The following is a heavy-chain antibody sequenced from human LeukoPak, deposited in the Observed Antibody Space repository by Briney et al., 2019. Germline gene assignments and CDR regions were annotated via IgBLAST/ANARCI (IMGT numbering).Heavy chain of an antibody. Sequence: GASVKVSCKASGYTFTSYYMHWVRQAPGQGLEWMGWINPNSGGTNYAQKFQGRVTMTRDTSISTAYMELSRLRSDDTAVYYCARPILYYYDSSGYYLRSGAFDIWGQGTMVTVSS. CDR2: INPNSGGT. V-gene: IGHV1-2*02. D-gene: IGHD3-22*01. J-gene: IGHJ3*02. CDR1: GYTFTSYY. CDR3: ARPILYYYDSSGYYLRSGAFDI.